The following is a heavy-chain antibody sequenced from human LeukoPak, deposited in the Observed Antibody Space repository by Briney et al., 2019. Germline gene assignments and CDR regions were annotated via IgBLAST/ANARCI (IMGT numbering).Heavy chain of an antibody. Sequence: GASVKVSCKASGYTFTSYDINWVRQATGQGLEWMGWMNPNSGNTGYAQKFQGRLTVSADESTGSAYMELSSLRSEDTAVYFCAGGPVGWAPHYYYYVDVWGQGTTVTISS. CDR1: GYTFTSYD. V-gene: IGHV1-8*01. CDR2: MNPNSGNT. D-gene: IGHD6-19*01. CDR3: AGGPVGWAPHYYYYVDV. J-gene: IGHJ6*02.